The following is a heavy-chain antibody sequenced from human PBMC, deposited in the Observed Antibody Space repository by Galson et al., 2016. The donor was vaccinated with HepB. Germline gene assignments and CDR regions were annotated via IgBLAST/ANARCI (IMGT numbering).Heavy chain of an antibody. J-gene: IGHJ3*02. D-gene: IGHD2-8*01. V-gene: IGHV1-69*13. Sequence: SVKVSCKASGGTFTSYAFTWVRQAPGQGLEWMGVIIPMFGTAHYAQKFQGRVTITADESTSTAYMELSSLSSEDTAVYYCARDCTNAIYYSVLGKNAFDIWGQGTMVTVSS. CDR3: ARDCTNAIYYSVLGKNAFDI. CDR2: IIPMFGTA. CDR1: GGTFTSYA.